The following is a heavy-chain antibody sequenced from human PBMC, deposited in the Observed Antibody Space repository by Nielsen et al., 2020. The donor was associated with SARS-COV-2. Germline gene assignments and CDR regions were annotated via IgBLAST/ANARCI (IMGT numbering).Heavy chain of an antibody. D-gene: IGHD3-10*01. CDR1: GFTFSSYG. Sequence: GESLKISCVGFGFTFSSYGIHWVSQAPGKGLEWVSVFYDRRGTYYADSVKGRFTVSRDNAKNSMYLQMNSLRAEDTAVYYCASNGFTTYSGSGTYYNVGYWGQGTLVTVSS. V-gene: IGHV3-21*06. CDR2: FYDRRGT. CDR3: ASNGFTTYSGSGTYYNVGY. J-gene: IGHJ4*02.